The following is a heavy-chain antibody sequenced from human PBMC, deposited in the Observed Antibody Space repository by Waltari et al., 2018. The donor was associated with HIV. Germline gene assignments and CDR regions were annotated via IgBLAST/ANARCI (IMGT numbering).Heavy chain of an antibody. D-gene: IGHD2-8*01. Sequence: EVQLEESGGGLVQPGGSLRLSCAVSGFTFRSYWMSWVRQAPGKGLEWVANRKQDASEKHYVESVKGRFTISRDNAKKSLYLQMNSLRAEDTAVYYCARMGLMVYAIGAFDIWGQGTMVTVSS. CDR1: GFTFRSYW. CDR3: ARMGLMVYAIGAFDI. V-gene: IGHV3-7*01. CDR2: RKQDASEK. J-gene: IGHJ3*02.